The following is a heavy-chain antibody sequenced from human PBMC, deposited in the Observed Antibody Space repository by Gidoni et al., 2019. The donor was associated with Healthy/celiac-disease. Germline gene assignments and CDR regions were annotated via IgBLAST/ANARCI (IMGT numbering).Heavy chain of an antibody. D-gene: IGHD6-13*01. CDR1: GFTFSSYA. CDR2: ISYDGSNK. J-gene: IGHJ6*03. Sequence: GFTFSSYAMHWVRQAPGKGLEWVAVISYDGSNKYYADSVKGRFTISRDNSKNTLYLQMNSLRAEDTAVYYCARDEHDSSSWYQNYYYYMDVWGKGTTVTVSS. CDR3: ARDEHDSSSWYQNYYYYMDV. V-gene: IGHV3-30-3*01.